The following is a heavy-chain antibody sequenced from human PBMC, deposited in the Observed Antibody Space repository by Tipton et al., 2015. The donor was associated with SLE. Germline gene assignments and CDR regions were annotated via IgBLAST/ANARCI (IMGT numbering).Heavy chain of an antibody. Sequence: LRLSCTVSGGSISSGSYYWSWIRQPPGKGLEWIGYIYTSGSTNYNPSLKSRVTISVDTSKNQFSLKLSSVTAADTAVYYCARGRAEYYDSSVGEYYFDYWGQGTLVTVSS. CDR3: ARGRAEYYDSSVGEYYFDY. CDR2: IYTSGST. J-gene: IGHJ4*02. D-gene: IGHD3-22*01. V-gene: IGHV4-61*01. CDR1: GGSISSGSYY.